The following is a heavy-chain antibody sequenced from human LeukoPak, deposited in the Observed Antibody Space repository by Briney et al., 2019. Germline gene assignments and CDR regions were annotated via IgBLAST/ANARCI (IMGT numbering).Heavy chain of an antibody. J-gene: IGHJ3*02. CDR1: GYSISSGYY. D-gene: IGHD3-22*01. Sequence: PSETLSLTCTVSGYSISSGYYWGWLRQPPGKGLEWIGSIYHSGSTYYNPSLKSRVTIAVDTSKNQFSLKLSSVTAADTAVYSRARAGVLTATYYYDSRGPRGYAFDIWGQGTMVTVSS. V-gene: IGHV4-38-2*02. CDR2: IYHSGST. CDR3: ARAGVLTATYYYDSRGPRGYAFDI.